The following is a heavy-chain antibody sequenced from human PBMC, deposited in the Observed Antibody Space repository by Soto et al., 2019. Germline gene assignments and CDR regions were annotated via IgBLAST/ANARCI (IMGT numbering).Heavy chain of an antibody. Sequence: PSETLSLTCSVSGGSIISNGNYYWIWIRQSPGKGLEWMGYVDYKGTAFYDPSLERRVTISVDTSKNQFSLKLSSVTAADTAVYYCAREVIRAADSDAFDIWGQGTMVTVSS. J-gene: IGHJ3*02. CDR1: GGSIISNGNYY. D-gene: IGHD6-13*01. CDR3: AREVIRAADSDAFDI. V-gene: IGHV4-30-4*01. CDR2: VDYKGTA.